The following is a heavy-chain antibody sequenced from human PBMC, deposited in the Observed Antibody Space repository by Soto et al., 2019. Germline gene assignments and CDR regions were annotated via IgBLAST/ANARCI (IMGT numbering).Heavy chain of an antibody. D-gene: IGHD3-9*01. CDR3: ARYLTFPATRRGMAV. V-gene: IGHV3-48*02. Sequence: HPGGSLRLSCAASGFTFSTYNMNWVRQAPGKGLEWLSYISSPSSSIYYADSIKGRFTISRDNAKNLLYLQMNSLRDDDTAVYYCARYLTFPATRRGMAVWGQGTTDTVSS. J-gene: IGHJ6*02. CDR1: GFTFSTYN. CDR2: ISSPSSSI.